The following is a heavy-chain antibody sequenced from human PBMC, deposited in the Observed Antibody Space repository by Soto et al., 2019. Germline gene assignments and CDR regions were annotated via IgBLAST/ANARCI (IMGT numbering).Heavy chain of an antibody. CDR2: ISSDGSKK. V-gene: IGHV3-30*03. J-gene: IGHJ4*02. CDR3: AMDLYGGSSRFDY. D-gene: IGHD2-15*01. CDR1: GFTFSNNG. Sequence: QVQLVESGGGVVQPGRSLRLSCVASGFTFSNNGIHWVRQAPGKGLEWVAVISSDGSKKYYAYSVKGRFTISRDNSKNPLYLQMNSLSAEDTAVYYCAMDLYGGSSRFDYWGQGTLVTVSS.